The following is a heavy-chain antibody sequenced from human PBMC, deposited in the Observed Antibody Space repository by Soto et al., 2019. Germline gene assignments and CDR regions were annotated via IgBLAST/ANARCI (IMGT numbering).Heavy chain of an antibody. V-gene: IGHV4-34*01. D-gene: IGHD2-2*01. J-gene: IGHJ5*02. CDR3: ATSSTICYEGGATCWFDP. CDR2: INHSGST. Sequence: QVQLQQGGAGLLKPSETLSLTCAVYGGSFSGYYWSWIRQPPGKGLEWIGEINHSGSTNYNPSLKTRVTISVDAAKNQFSLKLSSVTAADTAVYYCATSSTICYEGGATCWFDPWGQGTLVTVSS. CDR1: GGSFSGYY.